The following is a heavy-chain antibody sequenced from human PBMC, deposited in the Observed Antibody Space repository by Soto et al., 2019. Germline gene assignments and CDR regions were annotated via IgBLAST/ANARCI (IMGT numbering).Heavy chain of an antibody. Sequence: PGGSLRLSCAASGFTFSSYAMSWVRQAPGKGLEWVSAISGSGGSTYYADSVKGRFTISRDNSKNTLYLQMNSLRAEDTAVYYCATRTYGSGTVSFDYRGQGTLVPVSS. CDR2: ISGSGGST. CDR1: GFTFSSYA. D-gene: IGHD3-10*01. V-gene: IGHV3-23*01. J-gene: IGHJ4*02. CDR3: ATRTYGSGTVSFDY.